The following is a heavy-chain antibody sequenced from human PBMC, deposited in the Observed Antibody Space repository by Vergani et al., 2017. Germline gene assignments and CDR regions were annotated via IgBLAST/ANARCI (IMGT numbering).Heavy chain of an antibody. V-gene: IGHV4-34*01. D-gene: IGHD2-2*01. J-gene: IGHJ6*03. Sequence: QVQLQQWGAGLLNSSETLSLTCAVYGESFSGYYWSWIRQPPGKGLEWIGEINHSGSTNYNPSLKSRVTMSVDASKNQFSLKLTSVTAADTAVYYCARGAGYCSSTSCPPTLRHYYYYIDVWGKGTTVTVSS. CDR1: GESFSGYY. CDR3: ARGAGYCSSTSCPPTLRHYYYYIDV. CDR2: INHSGST.